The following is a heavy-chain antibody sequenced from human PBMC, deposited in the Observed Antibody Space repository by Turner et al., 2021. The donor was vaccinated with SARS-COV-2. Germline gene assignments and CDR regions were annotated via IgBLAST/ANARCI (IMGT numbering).Heavy chain of an antibody. J-gene: IGHJ4*02. Sequence: QVQLVESGGGVVQPGRSLRLSCAASGVTSSSYAMHWVRQAPGKGLEWVAVISYDGSNHFYADSVKGRFTISRDNSKNTLYLQMNSLRAEDTAVYYCARDYPWATAMAHQGGGFDYWGQGTLVTVSS. V-gene: IGHV3-30-3*01. CDR2: ISYDGSNH. CDR1: GVTSSSYA. CDR3: ARDYPWATAMAHQGGGFDY. D-gene: IGHD5-18*01.